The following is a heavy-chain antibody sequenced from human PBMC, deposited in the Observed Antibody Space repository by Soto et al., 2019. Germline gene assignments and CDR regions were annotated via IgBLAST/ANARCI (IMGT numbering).Heavy chain of an antibody. CDR2: VNNSGNS. CDR1: VGSFSVYY. V-gene: IGHV4-34*01. Sequence: SETLCLTCGISVGSFSVYYWSWIRQPPGKGLEWIGEVNNSGNSNDNPSLKRRVVISVDTPKNEFSLKMNTVTAADTGVYYRARVRRWLPEEMVDLWGQGAMVTVSS. D-gene: IGHD5-12*01. J-gene: IGHJ5*02. CDR3: ARVRRWLPEEMVDL.